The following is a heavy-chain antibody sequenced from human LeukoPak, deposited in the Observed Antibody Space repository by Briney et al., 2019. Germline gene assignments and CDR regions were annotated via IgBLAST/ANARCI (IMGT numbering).Heavy chain of an antibody. CDR3: ARSNGWYSFDY. CDR1: GGSISNYF. J-gene: IGHJ4*02. V-gene: IGHV4-59*01. CDR2: IYDSGTS. Sequence: SETLSLTCTVSGGSISNYFWSWIRQPPGKGLEWVAYIYDSGTSNYNPSLKSRVTISVDTSKNQFSLSLSSVTAADTAVYYCARSNGWYSFDYWGQGILVTVSS. D-gene: IGHD6-19*01.